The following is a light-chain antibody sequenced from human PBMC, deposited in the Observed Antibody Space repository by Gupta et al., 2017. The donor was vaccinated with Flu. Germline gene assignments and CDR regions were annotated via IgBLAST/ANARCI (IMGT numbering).Light chain of an antibody. CDR1: TSDVGGYNS. J-gene: IGLJ2*01. CDR3: SSYTSGSTLVVA. V-gene: IGLV2-14*01. CDR2: DVS. Sequence: QSALTQPASVSGSPGQSITISCTGTTSDVGGYNSVSWYQQRPGTALKLMIYDVSNRPSGISNRFSGSKSGNTASLTISGLQAEDEADYYCSSYTSGSTLVVAFGGGTKLTVL.